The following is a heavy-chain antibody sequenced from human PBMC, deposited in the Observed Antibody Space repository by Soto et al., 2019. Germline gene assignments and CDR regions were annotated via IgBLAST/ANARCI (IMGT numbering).Heavy chain of an antibody. J-gene: IGHJ4*02. D-gene: IGHD3-22*01. Sequence: QVHLEQSGPEVKKPGASVKVSCKASGYTLTSYGISWVRLAPGQGLEWMGWINIYGGGTNYAQKYQDRVTMTMDTSTTTIYLEMRSLTSDHTAIYYCARALYYYDNSGLAFWGQGTLGSVSS. CDR3: ARALYYYDNSGLAF. CDR1: GYTLTSYG. V-gene: IGHV1-18*01. CDR2: INIYGGGT.